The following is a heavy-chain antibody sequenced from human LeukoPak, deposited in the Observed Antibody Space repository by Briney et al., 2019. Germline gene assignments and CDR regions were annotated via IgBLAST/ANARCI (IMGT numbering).Heavy chain of an antibody. CDR3: ARDPKIAVAGTGVDY. Sequence: GASVKVSCKASGYTFTGYYMHWVRQAPGQGLEWMGWINPNSGGTNYAQKFQGRVTMTRDTSISTAYMELSSLRSEDTAVYYCARDPKIAVAGTGVDYWGQGTLVTVSS. D-gene: IGHD6-19*01. V-gene: IGHV1-2*02. CDR2: INPNSGGT. CDR1: GYTFTGYY. J-gene: IGHJ4*02.